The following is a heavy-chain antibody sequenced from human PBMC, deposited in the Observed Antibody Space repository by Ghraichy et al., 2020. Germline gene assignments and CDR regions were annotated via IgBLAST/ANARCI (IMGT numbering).Heavy chain of an antibody. V-gene: IGHV3-21*01. CDR1: GFTFSSYS. Sequence: GGSLRLSCAASGFTFSSYSMNWVRQAPGKGLEWVSSISSSSSYIYYADSVKGRFTISRDNAKNSLYLQMNSLRAEDTAVYYCARGGDCSGGSCYLSAFDIWGQGTMVTVSS. J-gene: IGHJ3*02. D-gene: IGHD2-15*01. CDR3: ARGGDCSGGSCYLSAFDI. CDR2: ISSSSSYI.